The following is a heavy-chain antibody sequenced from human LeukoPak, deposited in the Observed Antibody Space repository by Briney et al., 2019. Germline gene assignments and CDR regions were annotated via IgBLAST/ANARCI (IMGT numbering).Heavy chain of an antibody. CDR2: ISRSSSII. CDR1: GFTFSSYS. V-gene: IGHV3-48*02. CDR3: ARDPEGQTDY. Sequence: RGSLRLSCAGSGFTFSSYSMNWVRQAPGKGLEWVSYISRSSSIIYYADSVKGRFTISRDNAKNSLYLQMNSLRDEDTAVYYCARDPEGQTDYWGQGTLVTVSS. J-gene: IGHJ4*02.